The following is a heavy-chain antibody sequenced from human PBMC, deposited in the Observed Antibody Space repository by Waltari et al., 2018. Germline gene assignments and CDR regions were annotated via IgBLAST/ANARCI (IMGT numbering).Heavy chain of an antibody. V-gene: IGHV4-38-2*01. D-gene: IGHD4-17*01. CDR2: IYHSGST. Sequence: QVQLQESGPGLVKPSETLSLTCAVSGYSISSGYYWGWIRQPPGKGLEWIGSIYHSGSTYYNPSLKSRVTISVDTSKNQFSLKLSSVTAADTAVYYCASLHDYGDYSDYWGQGTLVTVSS. CDR1: GYSISSGYY. J-gene: IGHJ4*02. CDR3: ASLHDYGDYSDY.